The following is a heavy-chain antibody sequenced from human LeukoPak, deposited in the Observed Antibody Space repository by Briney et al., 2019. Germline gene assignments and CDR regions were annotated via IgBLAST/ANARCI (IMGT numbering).Heavy chain of an antibody. D-gene: IGHD6-13*01. Sequence: ASVKVSCKASGYTFTDYYIHWVRQAPGQGLEWMGWINPNTGDTKYAQQFQGRVTMTRDTSTTTASMELSRLKSDDTALYYCARGESGYRSSQELRLYDYWGQGALVTVSS. V-gene: IGHV1-2*02. CDR1: GYTFTDYY. J-gene: IGHJ4*02. CDR3: ARGESGYRSSQELRLYDY. CDR2: INPNTGDT.